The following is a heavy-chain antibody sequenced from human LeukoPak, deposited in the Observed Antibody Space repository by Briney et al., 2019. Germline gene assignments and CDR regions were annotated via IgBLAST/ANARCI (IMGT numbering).Heavy chain of an antibody. CDR1: GYTFSSYW. D-gene: IGHD3-22*01. Sequence: GESLKISCKGSGYTFSSYWIGWVRQMPGKGLEWMGIIYPIDSDTRYSPSFQGQVTISADKSISTAYLQWSSLEASDTAMYFCARLPKFDSSGPYSRTFDYWGQGTLVTVSS. CDR2: IYPIDSDT. V-gene: IGHV5-51*01. CDR3: ARLPKFDSSGPYSRTFDY. J-gene: IGHJ4*02.